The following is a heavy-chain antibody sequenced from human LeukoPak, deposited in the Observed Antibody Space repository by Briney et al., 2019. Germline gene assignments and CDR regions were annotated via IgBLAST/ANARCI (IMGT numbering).Heavy chain of an antibody. CDR1: GGSISSSSYY. Sequence: PSETLSLTCTVSGGSISSSSYYWGWIRQPPGKGLEWIGYIYHSGSTYYNPSLKSRVVISVDTSKNQFSLKLNSVTAADTAVYYCARDPPCDSSGYYLNWYFDLWGRGTLVTVSS. CDR3: ARDPPCDSSGYYLNWYFDL. D-gene: IGHD3-22*01. J-gene: IGHJ2*01. CDR2: IYHSGST. V-gene: IGHV4-39*07.